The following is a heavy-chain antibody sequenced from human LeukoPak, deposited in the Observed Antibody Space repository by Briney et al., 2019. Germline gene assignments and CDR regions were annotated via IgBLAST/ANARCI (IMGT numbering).Heavy chain of an antibody. Sequence: PGGSLRLSCAASGFTVSDEYMTWVRQVPGKGLEWVSVFHSGGSTYYADSVKGRFTISRDSSKNTLSLQMNSLRAEDSAVYYCARDRYSYGFALDCWGQGTLVTVSS. CDR2: FHSGGST. CDR1: GFTVSDEY. D-gene: IGHD5-18*01. V-gene: IGHV3-66*02. J-gene: IGHJ4*02. CDR3: ARDRYSYGFALDC.